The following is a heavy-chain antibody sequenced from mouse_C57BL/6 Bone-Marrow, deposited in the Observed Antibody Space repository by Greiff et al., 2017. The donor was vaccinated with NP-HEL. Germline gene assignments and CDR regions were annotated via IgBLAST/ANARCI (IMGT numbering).Heavy chain of an antibody. CDR1: GYTFTSYT. V-gene: IGHV1-4*01. CDR3: ARSGGGYYRFAY. Sequence: QVQLQQSGAELARPGASVKMSCKASGYTFTSYTMHWVKQRPGQGLEWIGYINPSSGYTKYNQKFKDKTTLTADKSSSTAYMQLSSLTSEDSAVYYCARSGGGYYRFAYWGQGTLVTVSA. CDR2: INPSSGYT. J-gene: IGHJ3*01. D-gene: IGHD2-3*01.